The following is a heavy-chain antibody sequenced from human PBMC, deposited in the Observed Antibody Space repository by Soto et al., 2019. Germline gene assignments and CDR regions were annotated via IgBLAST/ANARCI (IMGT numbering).Heavy chain of an antibody. CDR3: ARDVFYYGMDV. CDR2: ISSSGSTI. J-gene: IGHJ6*02. CDR1: GFTFSTFN. Sequence: GGSLRLSCAASGFTFSTFNMNWVRQAPGKGLEWVSYISSSGSTIYYADSVKGRFTISRDNAKNSLYLQMNSLRAEDTAVYYCARDVFYYGMDVWGQGTTVTVS. V-gene: IGHV3-48*04.